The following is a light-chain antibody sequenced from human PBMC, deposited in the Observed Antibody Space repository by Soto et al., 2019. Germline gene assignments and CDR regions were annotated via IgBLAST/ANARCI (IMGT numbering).Light chain of an antibody. Sequence: IRMTQSPSSFSASTGDRVTITCRASQNIRSRLAWFQQKPGKAPRLLIYDASSLESGVPQRFSGSGSGTEFTLTISSLQTDDFSTYYCQQYHSYWTFGQGTKVDIK. CDR1: QNIRSR. CDR2: DAS. J-gene: IGKJ1*01. V-gene: IGKV1-5*01. CDR3: QQYHSYWT.